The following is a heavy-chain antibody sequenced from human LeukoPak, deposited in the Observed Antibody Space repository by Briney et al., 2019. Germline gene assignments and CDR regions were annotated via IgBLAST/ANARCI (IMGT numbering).Heavy chain of an antibody. J-gene: IGHJ4*02. Sequence: GGSLRLSCAAPGFTFSSYAMSWVRQAPGKGLEWVSAISGSGGSTYYADSVKGRFTISRDNSKNTLYLQMNSLRAEDTAVYYCASTMIGTEFDYWGQGTLVTVSS. V-gene: IGHV3-23*01. CDR2: ISGSGGST. CDR1: GFTFSSYA. D-gene: IGHD3-22*01. CDR3: ASTMIGTEFDY.